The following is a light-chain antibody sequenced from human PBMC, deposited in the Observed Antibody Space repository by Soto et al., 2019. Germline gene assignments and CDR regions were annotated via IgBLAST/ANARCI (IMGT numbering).Light chain of an antibody. CDR1: QSVRNN. CDR3: QHYNHWPYT. CDR2: GAS. V-gene: IGKV3-15*01. J-gene: IGKJ2*01. Sequence: EIVMTQSTATLSVSPGERSTLSCGASQSVRNNLAWYQQKPGQAPRLLIYGASTGVTGIPARFSGSGSETEFTLTISSLQAEDSAVYSCQHYNHWPYTFGQGTKLEIK.